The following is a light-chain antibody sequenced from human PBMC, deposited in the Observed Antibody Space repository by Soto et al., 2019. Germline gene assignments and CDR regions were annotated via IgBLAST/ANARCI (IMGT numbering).Light chain of an antibody. J-gene: IGKJ1*01. Sequence: TQSPVCWSWSQGARASLSCIASESVGSNLAWYQQRPGQAPRLLIFGGSGRANGIPARFSGSGSGTEFTLTITNLETEDFALYYCQHYGTWSWTFGQGTKVDIK. V-gene: IGKV3-15*01. CDR3: QHYGTWSWT. CDR2: GGS. CDR1: ESVGSN.